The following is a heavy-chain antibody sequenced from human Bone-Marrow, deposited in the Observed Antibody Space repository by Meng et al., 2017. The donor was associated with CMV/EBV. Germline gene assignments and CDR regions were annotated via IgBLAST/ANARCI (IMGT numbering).Heavy chain of an antibody. V-gene: IGHV1-46*01. CDR1: GYTFTSYY. Sequence: ASVKVSCKASGYTFTSYYMHWVRQAPGQGLEWMGIINPSGGSTSYAQKFQGRVTITRDTSTSTVYMELSSLRSEDTAVYYCARDIGCSSTSCYSGGTWGQGTLVTVSS. CDR2: INPSGGST. CDR3: ARDIGCSSTSCYSGGT. D-gene: IGHD2-2*01. J-gene: IGHJ1*01.